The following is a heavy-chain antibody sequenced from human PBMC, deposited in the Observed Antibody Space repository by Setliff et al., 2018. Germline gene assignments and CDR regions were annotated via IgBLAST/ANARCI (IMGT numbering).Heavy chain of an antibody. Sequence: TLSLTCAVYGGSFSGYYRSWIRQPPGKGLEWIGEINHSGSTNYNPSLKSRVTISIDTSKNQFSLKLSSVTAADTAVYYCASLGMTTMMDWYFDLWGRGTLVTVSS. CDR2: INHSGST. J-gene: IGHJ2*01. D-gene: IGHD4-4*01. CDR1: GGSFSGYY. V-gene: IGHV4-34*01. CDR3: ASLGMTTMMDWYFDL.